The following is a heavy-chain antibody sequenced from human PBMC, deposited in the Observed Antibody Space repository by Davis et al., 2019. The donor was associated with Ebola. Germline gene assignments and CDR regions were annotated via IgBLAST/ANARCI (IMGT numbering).Heavy chain of an antibody. D-gene: IGHD3-10*01. CDR1: GFTFSSYG. Sequence: GESLKISCAASGFTFSSYGMHWVRQAPGKGLEWVAVIWYDGSNKYYADSVKGRFTISRDNSKNTLYLQMNSLKTEDTAVYYCTTERMLWFRELLSWGQGTLVTVSS. CDR2: IWYDGSNK. V-gene: IGHV3-33*01. CDR3: TTERMLWFRELLS. J-gene: IGHJ4*02.